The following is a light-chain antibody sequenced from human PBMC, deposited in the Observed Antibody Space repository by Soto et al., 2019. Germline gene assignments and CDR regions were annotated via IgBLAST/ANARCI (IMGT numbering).Light chain of an antibody. J-gene: IGKJ1*01. V-gene: IGKV3-15*01. CDR3: QQYNNWPKM. CDR1: QSVSSL. Sequence: EIVMTQSPATLSVSPGERATLSCRASQSVSSLLAWYQQKPGQAPRLLIYRASTRATGVPARFSGSGSGTEITLTISSLQSEDFAVYYCQQYNNWPKMFGQGTKVDIK. CDR2: RAS.